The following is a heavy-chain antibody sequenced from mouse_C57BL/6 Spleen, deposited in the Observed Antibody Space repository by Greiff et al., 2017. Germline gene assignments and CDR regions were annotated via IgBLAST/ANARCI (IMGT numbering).Heavy chain of an antibody. CDR1: GYTFTSYW. V-gene: IGHV1-64*01. CDR2: IHPNSGST. CDR3: ARRTYYYGSSYDYFDY. Sequence: QVQLQQSGAELVKPGASVKLSCKASGYTFTSYWMHWVKQRPGQGLEWIGMIHPNSGSTNYNEKFKSKATLTVDKYSSTAYMQLSSLTSEDSAVYYCARRTYYYGSSYDYFDYWGQGTTLTVSS. D-gene: IGHD1-1*01. J-gene: IGHJ2*01.